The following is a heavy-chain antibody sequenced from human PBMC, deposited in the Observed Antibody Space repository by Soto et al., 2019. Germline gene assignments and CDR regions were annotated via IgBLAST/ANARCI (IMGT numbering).Heavy chain of an antibody. J-gene: IGHJ5*02. Sequence: QVQLVQSGAEVKKPGASVKVSCKASGYTFTSYYMHWVRQAPGQCLEWMGIINPSGGSTSYAQKFQGRVTMTRDTSTSTVYRELSSLRSDDTAAYYCASDGLYGSESYYNDRTEENGFYPWGQGTLGTVSS. CDR1: GYTFTSYY. V-gene: IGHV1-46*01. CDR3: ASDGLYGSESYYNDRTEENGFYP. D-gene: IGHD3-10*01. CDR2: INPSGGST.